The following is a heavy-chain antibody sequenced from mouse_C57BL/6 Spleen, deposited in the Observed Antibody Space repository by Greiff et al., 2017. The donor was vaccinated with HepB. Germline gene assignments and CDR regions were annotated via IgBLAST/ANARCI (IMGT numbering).Heavy chain of an antibody. D-gene: IGHD4-1*01. Sequence: VQLQQPGAELVKPGASVKMSCKASGYTFTSYWITWVKQRPGQGPEWIGDIYPGSGSTNYNEKFKSKATLTLDTSSSTAYMQLSSLTSEDSAVYYCARELGRHFDYWGQGTTLTVSS. J-gene: IGHJ2*01. CDR1: GYTFTSYW. CDR3: ARELGRHFDY. CDR2: IYPGSGST. V-gene: IGHV1-55*01.